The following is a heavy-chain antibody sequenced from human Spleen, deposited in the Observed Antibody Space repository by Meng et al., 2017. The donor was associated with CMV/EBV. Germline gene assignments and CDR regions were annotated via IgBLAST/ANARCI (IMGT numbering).Heavy chain of an antibody. CDR2: IYPIDSHT. Sequence: GESLKISCKGSGYNFNRSWIGWVRQMPGRGLEWMAIIYPIDSHTKYNPSFQGQVTISADKSITTAHLQWSSLKASDTAMYYCATLSNWYSEFYFDNWGQGTLVTVSS. CDR1: GYNFNRSW. CDR3: ATLSNWYSEFYFDN. V-gene: IGHV5-51*01. D-gene: IGHD6-13*01. J-gene: IGHJ4*02.